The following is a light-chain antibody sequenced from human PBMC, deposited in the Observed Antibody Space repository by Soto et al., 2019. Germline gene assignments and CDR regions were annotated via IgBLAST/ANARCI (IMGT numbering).Light chain of an antibody. Sequence: QSALTQPASVSGSPGQSITISCTGTSSDVGAYNLVSWYQVQPGKAPKLMIFEVTKRPSGVSNRFSGSKSGNTASLTISGLHTEDEADYFCCSYAGRPYVFGTGTKVTVL. V-gene: IGLV2-23*02. CDR1: SSDVGAYNL. CDR2: EVT. J-gene: IGLJ1*01. CDR3: CSYAGRPYV.